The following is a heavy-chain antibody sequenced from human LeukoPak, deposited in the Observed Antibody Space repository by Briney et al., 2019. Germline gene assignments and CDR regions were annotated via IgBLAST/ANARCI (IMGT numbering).Heavy chain of an antibody. V-gene: IGHV3-11*01. CDR3: TRDPRNLDY. D-gene: IGHD1-14*01. CDR1: GFTFSDTY. CDR2: ISPSGTDI. Sequence: GGSLRLSCAVSGFTFSDTYMTWIRQAPGKGLESLSYISPSGTDISYADSVKGRFTISRDNAKNSLYLQMDSLRVEDTAVYYCTRDPRNLDYWGQGTLVTVSS. J-gene: IGHJ4*02.